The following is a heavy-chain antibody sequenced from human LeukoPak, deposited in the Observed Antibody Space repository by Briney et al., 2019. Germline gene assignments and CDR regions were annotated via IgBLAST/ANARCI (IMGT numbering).Heavy chain of an antibody. CDR1: GGSISSYY. CDR2: IYYSGST. Sequence: SETLSLTCTVSGGSISSYYWSWIRQPPGKGLEWIGYIYYSGSTNYNPSLKSRVTISVDTSKNQFSLKLSSVTAADTAVYYCASYAVGNYLDYWGQGTLVTVSS. D-gene: IGHD7-27*01. V-gene: IGHV4-59*01. J-gene: IGHJ4*02. CDR3: ASYAVGNYLDY.